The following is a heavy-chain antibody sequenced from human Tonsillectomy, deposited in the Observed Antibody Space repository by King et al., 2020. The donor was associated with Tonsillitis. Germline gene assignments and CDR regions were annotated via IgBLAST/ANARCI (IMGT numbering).Heavy chain of an antibody. J-gene: IGHJ6*03. CDR1: GFTFSSYG. D-gene: IGHD3-10*01. V-gene: IGHV3-33*08. Sequence: VQLVQSGGGVVQPGRALRLSCAASGFTFSSYGMHWVRQAPGKGVEWVAVIWYDGRNKYYADAVKGRFTISRDNSKNTLYLQMNSLRAEDTAVYYCARYGSHGYYYYYMDVWGKGTTVTVSS. CDR2: IWYDGRNK. CDR3: ARYGSHGYYYYYMDV.